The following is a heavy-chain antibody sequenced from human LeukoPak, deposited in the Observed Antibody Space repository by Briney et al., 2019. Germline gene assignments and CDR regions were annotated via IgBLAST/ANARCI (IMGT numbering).Heavy chain of an antibody. CDR1: GFNLNDYT. CDR3: ARDRYSSSWYRYYYYYYGMDV. V-gene: IGHV3-30-3*01. D-gene: IGHD6-13*01. J-gene: IGHJ6*02. Sequence: GGSLRLSCEASGFNLNDYTMHWVRQAPGKGLEWVSVLLYDGVNKFSADSVKGRFTISRDTSKNTLYLQMNSLRAEDTAVYYCARDRYSSSWYRYYYYYYGMDVWGQGTTVTVSS. CDR2: LLYDGVNK.